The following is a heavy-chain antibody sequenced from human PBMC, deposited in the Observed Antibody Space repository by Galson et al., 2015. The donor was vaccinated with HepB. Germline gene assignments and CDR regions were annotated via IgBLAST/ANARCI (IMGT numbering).Heavy chain of an antibody. J-gene: IGHJ4*02. V-gene: IGHV3-48*02. Sequence: SLRLSCAASGFTFNDYSMNWVRLAPGEGLEWISYIDSSSGSIYYADSVKGRFTISRDNAKNSLYLQMNSLRDEDTAIYYCARDRSGSYYRFDYWGQGTPVTVSS. CDR3: ARDRSGSYYRFDY. D-gene: IGHD1-26*01. CDR2: IDSSSGSI. CDR1: GFTFNDYS.